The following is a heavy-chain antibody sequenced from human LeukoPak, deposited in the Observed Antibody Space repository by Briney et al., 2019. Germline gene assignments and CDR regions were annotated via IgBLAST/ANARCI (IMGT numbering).Heavy chain of an antibody. CDR3: ARDQTSGTVTYSDY. J-gene: IGHJ4*02. D-gene: IGHD4-17*01. CDR1: RFTFSKYG. CDR2: IALDGSYF. Sequence: QPGGSLRLSCEALRFTFSKYGMFWVRQAPGKGLEWVAVIALDGSYFYYADSVKGRFTISRDNSKNTLYLQMNSLRAEDTAVYYCARDQTSGTVTYSDYWGQGTLVTVSS. V-gene: IGHV3-30*03.